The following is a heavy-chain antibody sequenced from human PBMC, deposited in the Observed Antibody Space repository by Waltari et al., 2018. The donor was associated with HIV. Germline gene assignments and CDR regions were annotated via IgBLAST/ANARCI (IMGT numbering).Heavy chain of an antibody. J-gene: IGHJ3*02. CDR1: GFTFSRYC. CDR2: INSDGSST. CDR3: ARGFGITGTVSAFDI. Sequence: VQLVESGGGLVQPGGSLRTPCEASGFTFSRYCMHSVRQAPGKGLVWVSRINSDGSSTSYADSVEGRFTISRDNAKNTLYLQMNSLRAEDTAVYYCARGFGITGTVSAFDIWGQGTMVTVSS. V-gene: IGHV3-74*01. D-gene: IGHD1-20*01.